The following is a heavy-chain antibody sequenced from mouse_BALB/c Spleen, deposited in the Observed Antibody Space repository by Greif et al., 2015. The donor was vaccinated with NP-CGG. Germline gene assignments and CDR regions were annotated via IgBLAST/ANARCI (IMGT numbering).Heavy chain of an antibody. CDR1: GFNIKDYY. D-gene: IGHD2-1*01. CDR2: IDPENGNT. J-gene: IGHJ4*01. V-gene: IGHV14-1*02. CDR3: ARDGNYHYYAMDY. Sequence: VQLQQSGAELVRPGALVKLSCKASGFNIKDYYMHWVKQRPEQGLEWIGWIDPENGNTIYDPKFQGKASITADTSSNTAYRQLSSLTSEDTAVYYCARDGNYHYYAMDYWGQGTSVTISS.